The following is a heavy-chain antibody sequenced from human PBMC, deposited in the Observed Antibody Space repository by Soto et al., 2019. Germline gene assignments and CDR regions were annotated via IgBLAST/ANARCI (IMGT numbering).Heavy chain of an antibody. CDR3: TRALANSGYDYGLANY. CDR2: FTHSGST. D-gene: IGHD5-12*01. Sequence: QVQLQQWGAGLLKPSETLSLTCAVYGGSFSGYYWSWFRHPPEKGLEWMGEFTHSGSTNYNPSLKRRVTKSVDTSKNQCSLKLSSVTAADTAVYYCTRALANSGYDYGLANYWGQGTLVTVSS. J-gene: IGHJ4*02. V-gene: IGHV4-34*01. CDR1: GGSFSGYY.